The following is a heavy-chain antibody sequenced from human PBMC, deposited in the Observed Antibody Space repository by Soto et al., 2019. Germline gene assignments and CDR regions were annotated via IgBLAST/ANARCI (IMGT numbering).Heavy chain of an antibody. V-gene: IGHV4-30-4*01. Sequence: SETLSLTCTVSGGSISSGDYYWSWIRQPPGKGLEWIGYIYYSGSTYYNPSLKSRVTISVDTSKNQFSLKLSSVTAADTAVYYCARVALGSSGYYFPYIFDYWGQGTLVTVSS. J-gene: IGHJ4*02. CDR1: GGSISSGDYY. CDR3: ARVALGSSGYYFPYIFDY. CDR2: IYYSGST. D-gene: IGHD3-22*01.